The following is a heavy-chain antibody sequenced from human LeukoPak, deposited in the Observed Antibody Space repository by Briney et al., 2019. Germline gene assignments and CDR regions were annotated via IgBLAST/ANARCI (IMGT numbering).Heavy chain of an antibody. CDR2: ISAYNGDT. CDR3: ARDFTGGYSSGWSDFDY. Sequence: GASVKLSCKASGYIFNSYGISWVRQAPGQGPEWMGWISAYNGDTNYAQKLQGRVTMTTDTSTTTAYMELRSLRSDDTAVYYCARDFTGGYSSGWSDFDYWGQGTLVTVSS. CDR1: GYIFNSYG. V-gene: IGHV1-18*01. D-gene: IGHD6-19*01. J-gene: IGHJ4*02.